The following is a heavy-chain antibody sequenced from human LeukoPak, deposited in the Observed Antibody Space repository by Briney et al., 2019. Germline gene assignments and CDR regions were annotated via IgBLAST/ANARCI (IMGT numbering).Heavy chain of an antibody. Sequence: PGGSLRLSCAASGFTFSSYAMSWVRQAPGKGLEWVSAISGSGGSTYYADSVKGRFTISRDNSKNTLYLQMNSLRAEDTAVYYCAKDRGPPRFWYYYDSSGYYDYWGQGTLVTVSS. D-gene: IGHD3-22*01. CDR2: ISGSGGST. CDR1: GFTFSSYA. J-gene: IGHJ4*02. V-gene: IGHV3-23*01. CDR3: AKDRGPPRFWYYYDSSGYYDY.